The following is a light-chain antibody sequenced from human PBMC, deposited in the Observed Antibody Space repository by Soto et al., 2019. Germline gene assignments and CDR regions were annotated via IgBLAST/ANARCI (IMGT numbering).Light chain of an antibody. CDR1: QTISSW. Sequence: DIQMTESPATLSGSVGDIVTITCRASQTISSWLAWYQQKPGKAPKLLIYKASTLKSGVQSRFSGSGSGTEFTLTISGLQPDDFATYYCKQYNTYRTCGQGTKVDIK. CDR3: KQYNTYRT. V-gene: IGKV1-5*03. J-gene: IGKJ1*01. CDR2: KAS.